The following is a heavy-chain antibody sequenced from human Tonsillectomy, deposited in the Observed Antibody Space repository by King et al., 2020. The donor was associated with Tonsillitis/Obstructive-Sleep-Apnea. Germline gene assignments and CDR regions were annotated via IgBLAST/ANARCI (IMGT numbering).Heavy chain of an antibody. D-gene: IGHD5-24*01. Sequence: VQLVESGGGVVQPGRSLRLSCAASGFTFSSYAMHWVRQAPGKGLEWVAVISSDGSNKYYADSVKGRFTISRDNSKNTLYLQMNILRAEDTAVYYCAILVEMAFWGQGTMVTVSS. CDR2: ISSDGSNK. CDR3: AILVEMAF. J-gene: IGHJ3*01. CDR1: GFTFSSYA. V-gene: IGHV3-30*04.